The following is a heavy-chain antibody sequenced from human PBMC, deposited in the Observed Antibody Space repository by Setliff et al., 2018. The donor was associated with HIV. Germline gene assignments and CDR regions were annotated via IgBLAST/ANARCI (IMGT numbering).Heavy chain of an antibody. CDR3: ARIPNHSSGFDY. CDR1: GYTLTELS. J-gene: IGHJ4*02. CDR2: IVPILNTG. Sequence: ASVKVSCKVSGYTLTELSMYWVRQAPGKGLEWMGGIVPILNTGNYAPKFQGRVTITADESTTTAYMELSSLRSEDTAVYYCARIPNHSSGFDYWGQGTPVTVSS. D-gene: IGHD3-22*01. V-gene: IGHV1-69*13.